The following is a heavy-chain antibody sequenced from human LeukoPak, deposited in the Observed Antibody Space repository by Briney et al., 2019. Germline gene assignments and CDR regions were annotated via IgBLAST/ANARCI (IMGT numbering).Heavy chain of an antibody. J-gene: IGHJ4*02. D-gene: IGHD3-3*01. Sequence: SETLSLTCAVYGGSFSGYYWSWIRQPPGKGLEWTGEINHSGSTNYNPSLKSRVTISVDTSKNQFSLKLSSVTAADTAVYYCARGDFWSGYSFDYWGQGTLVTVSS. CDR2: INHSGST. CDR1: GGSFSGYY. CDR3: ARGDFWSGYSFDY. V-gene: IGHV4-34*01.